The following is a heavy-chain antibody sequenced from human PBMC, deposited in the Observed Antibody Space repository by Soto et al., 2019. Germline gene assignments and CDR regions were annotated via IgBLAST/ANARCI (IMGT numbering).Heavy chain of an antibody. Sequence: EVQLVESGGGLVKHGGSLRLSCAASGFTFSSYSMSWVRQAPGKGLEWVSSISSGSTYIYYADSLKGRFTISRDNANNSLYLQMNSLRAEDTAVYYCARDSGPGGYYYYYYMDVWGKGTTVTVSS. J-gene: IGHJ6*03. CDR3: ARDSGPGGYYYYYYMDV. D-gene: IGHD3-10*01. CDR2: ISSGSTYI. V-gene: IGHV3-21*06. CDR1: GFTFSSYS.